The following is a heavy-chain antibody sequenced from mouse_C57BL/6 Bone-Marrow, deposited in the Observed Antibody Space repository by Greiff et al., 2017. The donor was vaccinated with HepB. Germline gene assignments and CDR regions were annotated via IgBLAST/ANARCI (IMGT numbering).Heavy chain of an antibody. CDR3: ARRGDYYGSSSYWYFDV. J-gene: IGHJ1*03. CDR1: GFTFTDYY. D-gene: IGHD1-1*01. Sequence: VQLKESGPVLVKPGPSVKISCKASGFTFTDYYMHWVKQSHGKSLEWIGLVYPYNGGTSYNQKFKGKATLTVDTSSSTAYMELNSLTSEDSAVYYCARRGDYYGSSSYWYFDVWGTGTTVTVSS. CDR2: VYPYNGGT. V-gene: IGHV1-36*01.